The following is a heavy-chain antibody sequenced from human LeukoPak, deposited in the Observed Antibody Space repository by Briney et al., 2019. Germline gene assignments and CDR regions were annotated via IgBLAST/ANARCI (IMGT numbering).Heavy chain of an antibody. Sequence: PGGSLRLSCAASGLTFSSYAMHWVRQAPGKGLEWVAVISYDGSNKYYADFVKGRFTISRDNSKNTLYLQMNSLRAEDTAVYYCARDRVGATDYFDYWGQGTLVTVSS. D-gene: IGHD1-26*01. CDR3: ARDRVGATDYFDY. CDR2: ISYDGSNK. J-gene: IGHJ4*02. CDR1: GLTFSSYA. V-gene: IGHV3-30-3*01.